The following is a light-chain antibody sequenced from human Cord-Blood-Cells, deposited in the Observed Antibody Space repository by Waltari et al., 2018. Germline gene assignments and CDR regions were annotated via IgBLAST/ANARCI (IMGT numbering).Light chain of an antibody. J-gene: IGLJ1*01. CDR2: QDS. CDR3: QAWDSSTYV. Sequence: SYALTQPPSVSVYPGQTASITCSGDKLGDKYACWYQQKPGQSPVLVIYQDSKRPSGIPERFSGSNSGNTATLTISGTQAMDEADYYCQAWDSSTYVFGTGTKVTVL. V-gene: IGLV3-1*01. CDR1: KLGDKY.